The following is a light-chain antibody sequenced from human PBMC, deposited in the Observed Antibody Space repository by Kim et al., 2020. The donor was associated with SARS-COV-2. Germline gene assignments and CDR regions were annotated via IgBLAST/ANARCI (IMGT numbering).Light chain of an antibody. CDR3: QVGDSVHV. J-gene: IGLJ1*01. CDR2: EDT. V-gene: IGLV3-1*01. Sequence: SYELTQPPSVSVSPGQTATITCSGDKLEHKNVYWYQQKPGQSPLLLIYEDTKRPSGIPERFSGPNSGNTATLPISGTQAVGEADLYCQVGDSVHVFGPGT. CDR1: KLEHKN.